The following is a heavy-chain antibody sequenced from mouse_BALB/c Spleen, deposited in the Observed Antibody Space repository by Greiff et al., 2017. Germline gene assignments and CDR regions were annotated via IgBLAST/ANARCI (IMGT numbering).Heavy chain of an antibody. D-gene: IGHD2-4*01. CDR3: ARIYDYDVRYFDY. CDR2: ISSGGGST. Sequence: EVQVVESGAGLVKPGGSLKLSCAASGFAFSSYDMSWVRQTPEKRLEWVGYISSGGGSTYYPDTVKGRFTISRDNAKNTLYLQMSSLKSEDTAMYYCARIYDYDVRYFDYWGQGTTLTVSS. J-gene: IGHJ2*01. CDR1: GFAFSSYD. V-gene: IGHV5-12-1*01.